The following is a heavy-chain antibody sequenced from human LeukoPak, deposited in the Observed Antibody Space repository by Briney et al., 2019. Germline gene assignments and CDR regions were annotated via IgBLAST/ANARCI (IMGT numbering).Heavy chain of an antibody. D-gene: IGHD3-10*01. V-gene: IGHV3-30*02. CDR2: IQYDGSKK. J-gene: IGHJ4*02. CDR1: GGTFSSYA. Sequence: SCKASGGTFSSYAISWVRQAPGKGLEWVTFIQYDGSKKYYADSVKGRFTISRDNSKNTLYLEMNSLRAEDTAVYYCAKDIGSYYDYWGQGILVTVSS. CDR3: AKDIGSYYDY.